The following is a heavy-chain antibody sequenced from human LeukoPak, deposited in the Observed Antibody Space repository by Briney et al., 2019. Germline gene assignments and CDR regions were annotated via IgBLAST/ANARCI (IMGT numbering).Heavy chain of an antibody. Sequence: SETLSLTCAVYGGSSSGYYWSWIRQPPGMGLEWIGSIYYTGNTYYNASLKSQVSISIDTSKNQFSLKLTSVTAADTAVYYCARQTGSGLFILPGGQGTLVTVSS. CDR3: ARQTGSGLFILP. CDR2: IYYTGNT. CDR1: GGSSSGYY. D-gene: IGHD3/OR15-3a*01. V-gene: IGHV4-34*01. J-gene: IGHJ4*02.